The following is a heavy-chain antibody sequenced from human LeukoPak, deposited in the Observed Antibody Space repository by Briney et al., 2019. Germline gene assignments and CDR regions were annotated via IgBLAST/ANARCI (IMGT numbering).Heavy chain of an antibody. Sequence: ASVKVSCKASDYTFITYGIAWVRQAPGQGLEWMGWISPYNGNTNYAQKFQGRVTVTTDTSTSTAYMELRSPRSDDTALYYSAIVMPWDKPMARGRGMDVWGPGTTVTVSS. CDR1: DYTFITYG. V-gene: IGHV1-18*01. J-gene: IGHJ6*02. D-gene: IGHD5-18*01. CDR2: ISPYNGNT. CDR3: AIVMPWDKPMARGRGMDV.